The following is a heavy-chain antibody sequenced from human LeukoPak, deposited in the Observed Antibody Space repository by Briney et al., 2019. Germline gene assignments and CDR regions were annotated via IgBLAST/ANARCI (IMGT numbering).Heavy chain of an antibody. CDR2: ISSSGSTI. V-gene: IGHV3-48*03. CDR3: ARHRHSYYDSSGYGY. J-gene: IGHJ4*02. Sequence: GGSLRLSCAASGFTFSSYEMNWVRQAPGKGLEWVSYISSSGSTIYYADSVKGRFTISRDNAKNSLYLQMNSLRAEDTAVYYCARHRHSYYDSSGYGYWGQGTLVTVSS. D-gene: IGHD3-22*01. CDR1: GFTFSSYE.